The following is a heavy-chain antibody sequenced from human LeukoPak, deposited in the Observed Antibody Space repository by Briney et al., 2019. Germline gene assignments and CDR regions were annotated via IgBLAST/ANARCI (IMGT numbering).Heavy chain of an antibody. CDR3: ASSGGYYFDY. V-gene: IGHV4-61*10. CDR1: GGSISSGSYY. CDR2: IYYSGST. Sequence: SQTLSLTCTVSGGSISSGSYYWSWIRQPAGKGLEWIGYIYYSGSTNYNPSLKSRVTISVDTSKNQFSLKLSSVTAADTAVYYCASSGGYYFDYWGQGTLVTVSS. J-gene: IGHJ4*02.